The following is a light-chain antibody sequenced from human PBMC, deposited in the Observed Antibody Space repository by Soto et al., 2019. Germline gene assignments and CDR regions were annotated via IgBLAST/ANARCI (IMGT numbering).Light chain of an antibody. V-gene: IGLV1-51*01. J-gene: IGLJ1*01. CDR3: GSLDSSLSAYV. CDR2: DDN. CDR1: SSNIGGNS. Sequence: QSVMTQPPSVSAAPGQKVTISCSGSSSNIGGNSVSWYQQLPGTAPKLLIYDDNKRPSGIPDRFSGSKSGTSATPGITGFQTGDEADYYCGSLDSSLSAYVFGTGTKLTVL.